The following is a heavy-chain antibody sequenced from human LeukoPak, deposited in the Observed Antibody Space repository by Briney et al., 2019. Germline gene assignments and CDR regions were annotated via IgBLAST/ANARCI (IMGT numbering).Heavy chain of an antibody. J-gene: IGHJ4*02. CDR2: IVVASGNT. D-gene: IGHD5-24*01. Sequence: SVKVSCKASGFTFTNSAMQWVRQARGQRVEWVGWIVVASGNTKYAQKFQERVTITRDMSTSTAYMELSSLRSEDTAVYYCAAAPIEMQQRGFDYWGQGTLVTVSS. V-gene: IGHV1-58*02. CDR3: AAAPIEMQQRGFDY. CDR1: GFTFTNSA.